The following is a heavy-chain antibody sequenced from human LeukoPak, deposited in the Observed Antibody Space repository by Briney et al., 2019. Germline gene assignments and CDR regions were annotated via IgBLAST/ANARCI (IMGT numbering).Heavy chain of an antibody. CDR3: AKDGDSYGFDY. Sequence: GGFLRLSCAASGFTFSSYAMSWVRQAPGKGLEWVSAISGSGGSTYYADSVKGRFTIPRDNSKNTLYLQMNSLRAEDTAVYYCAKDGDSYGFDYWGQGTLVTVSS. CDR2: ISGSGGST. V-gene: IGHV3-23*01. J-gene: IGHJ4*02. CDR1: GFTFSSYA. D-gene: IGHD5-18*01.